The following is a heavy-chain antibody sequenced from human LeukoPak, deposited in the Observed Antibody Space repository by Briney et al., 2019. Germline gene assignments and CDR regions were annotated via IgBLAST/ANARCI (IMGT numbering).Heavy chain of an antibody. D-gene: IGHD3-16*02. J-gene: IGHJ4*02. CDR2: IYYSGGA. CDR1: GASIISYY. CDR3: ARGRYDYVWGSYRGRYFDY. Sequence: SETLSLTCTVSGASIISYYWSWIRQPPGKGLEWIGYIYYSGGANYNPSLKGRATVSLDTSKNQFSLKLSSVTAADTAVYYCARGRYDYVWGSYRGRYFDYWGQGTLVTVSS. V-gene: IGHV4-59*08.